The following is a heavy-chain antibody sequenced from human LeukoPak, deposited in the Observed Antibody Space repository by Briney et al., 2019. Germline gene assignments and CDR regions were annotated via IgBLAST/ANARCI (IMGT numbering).Heavy chain of an antibody. J-gene: IGHJ5*02. CDR3: AREMLAAVAAQS. V-gene: IGHV3-48*01. Sequence: GGSLRLSCAASGFTFSSYSMNWVRQAPGKGLEWVSYIRSSSSTIYYADSVKGRFTISRDNAKNSLYLQMNSLRAEDTAVYYCAREMLAAVAAQSWGQGTLVTVSS. D-gene: IGHD6-19*01. CDR2: IRSSSSTI. CDR1: GFTFSSYS.